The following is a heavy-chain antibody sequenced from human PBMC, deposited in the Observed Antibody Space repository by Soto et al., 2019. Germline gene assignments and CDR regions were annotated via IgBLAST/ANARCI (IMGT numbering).Heavy chain of an antibody. CDR1: GFSLSTSGVG. J-gene: IGHJ6*02. CDR2: IYWDDDK. CDR3: AHRQSLERWYYYYYGMDV. V-gene: IGHV2-5*02. D-gene: IGHD1-1*01. Sequence: QITLKESGPTLVKPTQTLTLTCTFSGFSLSTSGVGVGWIRQPPGKALEWLALIYWDDDKRYSPSLKSRLTITKDTSKNQVVLTMTNMDPVDTATYYCAHRQSLERWYYYYYGMDVWGQGTTVTVSS.